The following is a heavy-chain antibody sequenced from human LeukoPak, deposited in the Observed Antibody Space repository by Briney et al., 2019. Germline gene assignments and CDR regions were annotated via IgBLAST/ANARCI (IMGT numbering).Heavy chain of an antibody. D-gene: IGHD1-14*01. J-gene: IGHJ4*02. CDR1: GFTFSDYG. Sequence: GGSLRLSCAASGFTFSDYGMHWVRQAPGKGLEWVAFTQYDGSNQFYADSVKGRFTISRDNGKNTLYLHINSLRPEDTALYYCVKDNPLDYWGQGALVIVSS. CDR2: TQYDGSNQ. CDR3: VKDNPLDY. V-gene: IGHV3-30*02.